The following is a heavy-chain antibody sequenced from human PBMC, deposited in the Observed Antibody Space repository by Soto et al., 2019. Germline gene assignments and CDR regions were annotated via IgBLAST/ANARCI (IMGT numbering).Heavy chain of an antibody. Sequence: AETLALTCTVSSGYISSSSYYWGWMRPPPGKGLEWIGSIYYSGSTYYNPSLKSRVTISVDTSKNQFSLKLSSVTAADTAVYYCARHEPIMGCLALDYWGPGTQVTLSA. D-gene: IGHD3-16*01. CDR3: ARHEPIMGCLALDY. CDR2: IYYSGST. CDR1: SGYISSSSYY. V-gene: IGHV4-39*01. J-gene: IGHJ4*02.